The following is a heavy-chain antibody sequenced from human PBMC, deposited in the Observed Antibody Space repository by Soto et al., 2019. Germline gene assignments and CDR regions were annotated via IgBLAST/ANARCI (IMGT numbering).Heavy chain of an antibody. D-gene: IGHD5-12*01. J-gene: IGHJ5*02. CDR3: TTEGVEMATITYP. CDR1: GFTFSNAW. V-gene: IGHV3-15*01. Sequence: GGSLRLSCAASGFTFSNAWMSWVRQAPGKGLEWVGRIKSKTDGGTTDYAAPVKGRFTISRDDSKNTLYLQMNSLKTEDTAVYYCTTEGVEMATITYPWGQGTLVTVSS. CDR2: IKSKTDGGTT.